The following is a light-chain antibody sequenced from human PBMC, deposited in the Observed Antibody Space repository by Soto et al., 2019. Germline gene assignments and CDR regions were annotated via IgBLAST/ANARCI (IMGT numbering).Light chain of an antibody. CDR2: WAS. J-gene: IGKJ3*01. CDR3: QQYYSTPFT. CDR1: QSVLYSSNNKNY. V-gene: IGKV4-1*01. Sequence: DIVMTQSPDSLAVSLGERATINCKSSQSVLYSSNNKNYLAWYQQKPGQPPKLLIYWASTRESGVPDRFSGSGSGTDFTLTIGSLQAEDLAFYYCQQYYSTPFTFGPGTNVHIK.